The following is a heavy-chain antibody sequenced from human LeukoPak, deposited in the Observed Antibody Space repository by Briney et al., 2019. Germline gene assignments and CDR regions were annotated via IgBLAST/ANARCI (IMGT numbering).Heavy chain of an antibody. CDR3: AREGSSSWYSHFDY. CDR2: IIPILGIA. D-gene: IGHD6-13*01. V-gene: IGHV1-69*04. J-gene: IGHJ4*02. Sequence: ASVKVSCKASGGTFSSYAISWVRQAPGQGLEWMGRIIPILGIANYAQKFQGRVTITADKSTSTAYMELSSLRSEDTAVYYCAREGSSSWYSHFDYWGQGTLVTVSS. CDR1: GGTFSSYA.